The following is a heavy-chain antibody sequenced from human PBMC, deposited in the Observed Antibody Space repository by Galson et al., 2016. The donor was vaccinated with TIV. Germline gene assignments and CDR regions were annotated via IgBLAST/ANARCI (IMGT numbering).Heavy chain of an antibody. CDR3: ARWADSGSYYDYFQH. Sequence: SLRLSCAASGFTVSGNYMTWVRQAPGKGLEWVSLIYNDGSTTYADSVKGRFSITRDNFKNTVYLQMNSLRADDTAVYYCARWADSGSYYDYFQHWGRGTLVTVSS. D-gene: IGHD1-26*01. CDR1: GFTVSGNY. V-gene: IGHV3-53*05. CDR2: IYNDGST. J-gene: IGHJ1*01.